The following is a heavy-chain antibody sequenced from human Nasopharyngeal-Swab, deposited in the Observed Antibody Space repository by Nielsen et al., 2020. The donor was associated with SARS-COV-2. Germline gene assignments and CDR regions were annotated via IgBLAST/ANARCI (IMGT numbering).Heavy chain of an antibody. CDR1: GFTFRSYW. D-gene: IGHD3-16*01. CDR3: GRDLGGRFST. J-gene: IGHJ5*02. V-gene: IGHV3-74*01. CDR2: INEDGSIT. Sequence: GESLKISCAASGFTFRSYWMHWVRQVPGKGLVWVSRINEDGSITNYADSVEGRFTISRDNAKNTLFLHMNSLRAEDTAVYYCGRDLGGRFSTWGQGTPVTASS.